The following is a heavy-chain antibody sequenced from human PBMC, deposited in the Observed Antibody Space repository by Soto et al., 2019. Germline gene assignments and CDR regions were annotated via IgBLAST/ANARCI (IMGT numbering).Heavy chain of an antibody. D-gene: IGHD3-22*01. J-gene: IGHJ4*02. Sequence: EVQLVESGGGLVQPGGSPRLSCAASGFTVSSNYMSWVRQAPGKGLEWVSVIYSGGSTYYADSVKGRFTISRDNSKNTLYLQMNSLRAEDTTVYYCAREYDSSGLIDYWGQGTLVTVSS. V-gene: IGHV3-66*01. CDR1: GFTVSSNY. CDR3: AREYDSSGLIDY. CDR2: IYSGGST.